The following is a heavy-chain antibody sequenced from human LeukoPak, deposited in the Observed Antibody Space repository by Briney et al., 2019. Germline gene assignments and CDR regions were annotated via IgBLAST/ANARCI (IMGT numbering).Heavy chain of an antibody. CDR1: GFTFSNAW. V-gene: IGHV3-15*01. J-gene: IGHJ3*02. CDR3: TTGLLRYFDWLFRDAFDI. Sequence: GGSLRLSCAASGFTFSNAWMSWVRQAPGKGLEWVGRIKSKTDGGTTDYAAPVKGRFTISRDDSKNTLYLQMNSLKTEDTAVYYCTTGLLRYFDWLFRDAFDIWSQGTMVTVSS. CDR2: IKSKTDGGTT. D-gene: IGHD3-9*01.